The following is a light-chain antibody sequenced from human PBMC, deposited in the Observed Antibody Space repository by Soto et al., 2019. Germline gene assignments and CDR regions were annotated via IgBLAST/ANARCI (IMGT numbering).Light chain of an antibody. V-gene: IGLV2-23*01. CDR2: EGS. CDR1: SSDVGSSNL. Sequence: QSVLTQPASVSGSPGQSITISCTGTSSDVGSSNLVSWYQQHPGKAPKLMIYEGSERPSGVSDRFSGSKAGNTASLTISGLQAEDEGDYYCCSYAGSSTGVFGGGTKLTVL. J-gene: IGLJ3*02. CDR3: CSYAGSSTGV.